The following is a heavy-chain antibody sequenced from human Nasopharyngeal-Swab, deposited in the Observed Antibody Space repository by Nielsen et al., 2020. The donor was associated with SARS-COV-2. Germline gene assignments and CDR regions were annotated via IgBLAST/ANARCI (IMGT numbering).Heavy chain of an antibody. J-gene: IGHJ3*02. CDR3: AKSGVRGVIRYAFDI. V-gene: IGHV3-23*01. CDR2: ISGSGGST. D-gene: IGHD3-10*01. Sequence: VCQAPGKGVEWVSAISGSGGSTYYADSVKGRFTISRDNSKNTLYLQMNSLRAEDTAVYYCAKSGVRGVIRYAFDIWGQGTMVTVSS.